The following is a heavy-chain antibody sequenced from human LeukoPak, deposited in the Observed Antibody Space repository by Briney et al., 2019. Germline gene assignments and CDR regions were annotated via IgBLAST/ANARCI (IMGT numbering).Heavy chain of an antibody. CDR2: IWYDGSNK. V-gene: IGHV3-33*01. Sequence: GRSLRLSCAASGFTFSSYGMHWVRQAPGKGLEWVAVIWYDGSNKYYADSVKGRFTISRDNSKNTLYLQMNSLRAEDTAVYYCARDPRRAAPSVYYFDYWGQGTLVTVSS. J-gene: IGHJ4*02. CDR3: ARDPRRAAPSVYYFDY. D-gene: IGHD2-15*01. CDR1: GFTFSSYG.